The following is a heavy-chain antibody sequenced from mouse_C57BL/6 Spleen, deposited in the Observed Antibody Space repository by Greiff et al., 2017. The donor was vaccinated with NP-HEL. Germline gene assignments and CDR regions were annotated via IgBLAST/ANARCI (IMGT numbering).Heavy chain of an antibody. Sequence: QVQLKESGPELVKPGASVKISCKASGYAFSSSWMNWVKQRPGKGLEWIGRIYPGDGDTNYNGKFKGKATLTAAKSSSTAYMQLSSLTSEDSAVYFCARGGSSGLLAYWGQGTLVTVSA. CDR1: GYAFSSSW. CDR2: IYPGDGDT. V-gene: IGHV1-82*01. D-gene: IGHD3-2*02. CDR3: ARGGSSGLLAY. J-gene: IGHJ3*01.